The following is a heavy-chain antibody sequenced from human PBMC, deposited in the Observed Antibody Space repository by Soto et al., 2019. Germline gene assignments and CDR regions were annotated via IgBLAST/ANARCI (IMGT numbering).Heavy chain of an antibody. D-gene: IGHD6-19*01. CDR2: ISYDGSNK. CDR1: GFTFSSYG. CDR3: AKDRGGSGWYTGNYYYYGMDV. Sequence: PGGSLRLSCAASGFTFSSYGMHWVRQAPGKGLEWVAVISYDGSNKYYADSVKGRFTISRDNSKNTLYLQMNSLRAEDTAVYYCAKDRGGSGWYTGNYYYYGMDVWGQGTTVTVSS. V-gene: IGHV3-30*18. J-gene: IGHJ6*02.